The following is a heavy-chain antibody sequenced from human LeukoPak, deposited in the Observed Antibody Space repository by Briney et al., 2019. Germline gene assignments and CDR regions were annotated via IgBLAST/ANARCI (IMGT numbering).Heavy chain of an antibody. CDR3: AKSAGTFDI. Sequence: ASVKVSCKASGYTFSNYGISWVRQAPGQGLEWMGWISTYNGNTKYTQKLQGRVTMTTDTSTSTAYMELRSLRSDDTAVYYCAKSAGTFDIWGQGTMVTVSS. V-gene: IGHV1-18*01. J-gene: IGHJ3*02. CDR1: GYTFSNYG. CDR2: ISTYNGNT. D-gene: IGHD3-10*01.